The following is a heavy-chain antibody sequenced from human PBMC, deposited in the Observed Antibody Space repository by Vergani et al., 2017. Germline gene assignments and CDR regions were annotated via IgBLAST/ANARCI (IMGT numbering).Heavy chain of an antibody. J-gene: IGHJ4*02. CDR3: ARVGLRYFDWLFTN. D-gene: IGHD3-9*01. CDR2: INPNSGGT. V-gene: IGHV1-2*02. Sequence: QVQFVQSGAEVKKPGASVKVSCKASGYTFTGNYMHWVRQAPGQGPEWIGWINPNSGGTNYAQKLQGRVTMTRDTSISTAYMELSRLRSDDTAVYYCARVGLRYFDWLFTNWGQGTLVTVSS. CDR1: GYTFTGNY.